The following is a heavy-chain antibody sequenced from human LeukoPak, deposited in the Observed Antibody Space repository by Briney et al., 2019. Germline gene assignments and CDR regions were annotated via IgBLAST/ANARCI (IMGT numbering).Heavy chain of an antibody. CDR2: ISQSGST. CDR3: ARGQWLARL. J-gene: IGHJ4*02. CDR1: GYSISSGYY. V-gene: IGHV4-38-2*02. D-gene: IGHD6-19*01. Sequence: SETLSLTCTVSGYSISSGYYWGWIRQPPGKGLEWIGCISQSGSTCYNPSLKSRVSISVDTSKNQFSLKLRSVTAADTAVYYCARGQWLARLWGQGTLVTVSS.